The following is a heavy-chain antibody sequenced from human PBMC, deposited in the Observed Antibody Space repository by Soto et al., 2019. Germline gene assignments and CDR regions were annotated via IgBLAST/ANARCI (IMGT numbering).Heavy chain of an antibody. CDR3: ARVGFRPWVDL. V-gene: IGHV4-31*03. D-gene: IGHD3-10*01. CDR1: GYSISSGGFY. Sequence: QVQLQESGPGLVKPSQTLSLTCTVSGYSISSGGFYWSWIRQLPGEGLEFIGYIFFSGTTFYKPSLKSRATIPVDTSKNTSSLRMTSVTAADTAVYYCARVGFRPWVDLWGQGTQVTVSS. CDR2: IFFSGTT. J-gene: IGHJ5*02.